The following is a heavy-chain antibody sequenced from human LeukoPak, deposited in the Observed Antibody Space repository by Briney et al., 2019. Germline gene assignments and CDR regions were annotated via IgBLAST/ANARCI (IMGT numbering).Heavy chain of an antibody. J-gene: IGHJ4*02. CDR1: GFTFSSYG. V-gene: IGHV3-30*02. CDR3: AGSLPYYDILTGYEGAVFY. CDR2: IRYDGSNK. D-gene: IGHD3-9*01. Sequence: GGSLRLSCAASGFTFSSYGVHWVRQAPGKGLEWVAFIRYDGSNKYYADSVKGRFTISRDNSKNTLYLQMNSLRAEDTAVYYCAGSLPYYDILTGYEGAVFYWGQGTMVTVSS.